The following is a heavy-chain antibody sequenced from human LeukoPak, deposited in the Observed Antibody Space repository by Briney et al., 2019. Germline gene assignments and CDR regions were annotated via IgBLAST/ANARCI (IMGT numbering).Heavy chain of an antibody. CDR1: GDSVSSNSAA. CDR2: TYYRSKWYN. J-gene: IGHJ6*02. V-gene: IGHV6-1*01. Sequence: SQTLSLTGAISGDSVSSNSAAWNWIRQSPSRGLEWLGRTYYRSKWYNDYAVSVKSRITINPDTSKNQFSLQLNSVTPEDTAVYYCARDRLGGTAMKKFLPYGMDVWGQGTTVTVSS. D-gene: IGHD5-18*01. CDR3: ARDRLGGTAMKKFLPYGMDV.